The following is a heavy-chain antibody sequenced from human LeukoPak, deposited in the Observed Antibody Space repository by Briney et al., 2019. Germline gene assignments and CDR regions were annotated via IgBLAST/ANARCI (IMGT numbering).Heavy chain of an antibody. V-gene: IGHV4-30-2*01. D-gene: IGHD2-21*01. CDR2: IYHGGST. Sequence: SETLSLTCAVSGGSISSGGNSWSWIRQPPGKGLEWIGYIYHGGSTYYNPSLKSRVTISVDRSKNQFSLKLSSVTAADTAVYYCARESGLARAWWFDPWGQGTLVTVSS. CDR1: GGSISSGGNS. CDR3: ARESGLARAWWFDP. J-gene: IGHJ5*02.